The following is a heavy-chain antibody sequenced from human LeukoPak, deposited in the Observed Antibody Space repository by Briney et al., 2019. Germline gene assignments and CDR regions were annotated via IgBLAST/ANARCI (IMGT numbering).Heavy chain of an antibody. Sequence: GGPLRLSCAASGFTFDDYAMHWVRQAPGKGLEWVSGISWNSGSIGYADSVKGRFTISRDNAKNSVYLQMNSLRAEDTAVYYCARDHSSGWFTVYYFDYWGQGTLVTVSS. V-gene: IGHV3-9*01. CDR3: ARDHSSGWFTVYYFDY. CDR1: GFTFDDYA. CDR2: ISWNSGSI. J-gene: IGHJ4*02. D-gene: IGHD6-19*01.